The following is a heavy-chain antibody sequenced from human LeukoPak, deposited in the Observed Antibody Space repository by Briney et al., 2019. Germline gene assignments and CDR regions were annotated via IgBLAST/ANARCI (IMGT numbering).Heavy chain of an antibody. J-gene: IGHJ6*04. V-gene: IGHV3-49*03. Sequence: GGSLRLSCTGSGFTFGDYSMSWFRQAPGKGLEWVGFIRRKGHGGTTEYAASVKGRFTISRDDSKSTAYLQMNSLKTEDTAVYYCTRDHDFWSGPLDVWGTGTTVTVSS. CDR1: GFTFGDYS. CDR3: TRDHDFWSGPLDV. D-gene: IGHD3-3*01. CDR2: IRRKGHGGTT.